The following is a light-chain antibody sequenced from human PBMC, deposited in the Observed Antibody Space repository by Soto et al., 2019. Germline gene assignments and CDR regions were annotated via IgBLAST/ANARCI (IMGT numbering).Light chain of an antibody. CDR3: QQRSNWPPWT. V-gene: IGKV3-11*01. CDR2: GAS. J-gene: IGKJ1*01. CDR1: QSVSSY. Sequence: EIVLTQSPASLSLSPGERATLSSRASQSVSSYLAWYQQKPGQAHRLLIYGASSRATGIPDRFSGSGSGTDFTLTISSLEPEDFAVYYCQQRSNWPPWTFGQGTKVDIK.